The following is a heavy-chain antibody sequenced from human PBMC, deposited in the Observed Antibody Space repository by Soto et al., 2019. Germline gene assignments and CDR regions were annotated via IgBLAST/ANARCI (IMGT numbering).Heavy chain of an antibody. V-gene: IGHV3-30-3*01. J-gene: IGHJ4*02. CDR3: ARDAVAMDY. CDR2: MSYDGGNK. CDR1: GFILSSYG. D-gene: IGHD6-19*01. Sequence: QVQLVESGGGVVQPGRSLRLSCAASGFILSSYGMHWVRQAPGKGLEWVAVMSYDGGNKYYAASVKGRFTISRDNSKNTLYLQMNSLRSDDTAVYYCARDAVAMDYWGQGILVTVSS.